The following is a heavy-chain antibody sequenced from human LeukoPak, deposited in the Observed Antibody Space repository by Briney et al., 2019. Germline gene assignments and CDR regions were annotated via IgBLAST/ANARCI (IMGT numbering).Heavy chain of an antibody. V-gene: IGHV3-7*01. D-gene: IGHD3-10*01. J-gene: IGHJ6*02. Sequence: GGSLRLYCAASGFTFSSYWMRWVRQAPGKGLEWVANIKQDGSEKYYVDSVKGRFTISRDNAKNSLYLQMNSLRAEDTAVYYCAREGVLWFGELLFSPHYYYGMDVWGQGTTVTVSS. CDR1: GFTFSSYW. CDR2: IKQDGSEK. CDR3: AREGVLWFGELLFSPHYYYGMDV.